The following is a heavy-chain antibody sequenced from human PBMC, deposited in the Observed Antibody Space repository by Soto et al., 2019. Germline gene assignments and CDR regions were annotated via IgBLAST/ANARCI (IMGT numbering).Heavy chain of an antibody. CDR1: GFTFSSYA. CDR2: ISGSGGST. CDR3: AKFYYCSSTSCYELADFDY. J-gene: IGHJ4*02. V-gene: IGHV3-23*01. Sequence: GGSLRLSCAASGFTFSSYAMSWARQAPGKGLEWVSAISGSGGSTYYADSVKGRFTISRGNSKNTLYLQMNSLRAEDTAVYYCAKFYYCSSTSCYELADFDYWGQGTLVTVSS. D-gene: IGHD2-2*01.